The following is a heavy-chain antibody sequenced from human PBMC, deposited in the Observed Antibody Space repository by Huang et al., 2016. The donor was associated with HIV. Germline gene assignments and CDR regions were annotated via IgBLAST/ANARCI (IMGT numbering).Heavy chain of an antibody. V-gene: IGHV1-69*01. CDR2: SIPIFGTA. CDR3: ARGRTRSSLYDSYYGLDV. J-gene: IGHJ6*02. D-gene: IGHD6-6*01. Sequence: QVQLVQSGAEVKKPGSSVKVSCKASGGTFSTYAISWVRQAPGQGLEWMGGSIPIFGTANYAQKFQGTVTITAEECTSTAYMELSSLRSEDTALYYCARGRTRSSLYDSYYGLDVWGQGTTVTVSS. CDR1: GGTFSTYA.